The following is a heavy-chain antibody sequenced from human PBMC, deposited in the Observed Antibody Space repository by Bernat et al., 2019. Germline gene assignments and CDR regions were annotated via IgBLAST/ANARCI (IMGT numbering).Heavy chain of an antibody. CDR2: INHSGST. CDR1: GGSFSGYY. D-gene: IGHD3-3*01. V-gene: IGHV4-34*01. CDR3: ARGVSRYYDFWSGYSQNWFDP. Sequence: QLQLQESGPGLVKPSETLSLTCAVYGGSFSGYYWSWIRQPPGKGLEWVGEINHSGSTNYNPSLKSRVTISVDTSKNQFSLKLSSVTAADTAVYYCARGVSRYYDFWSGYSQNWFDPWGQGTLVTVSS. J-gene: IGHJ5*02.